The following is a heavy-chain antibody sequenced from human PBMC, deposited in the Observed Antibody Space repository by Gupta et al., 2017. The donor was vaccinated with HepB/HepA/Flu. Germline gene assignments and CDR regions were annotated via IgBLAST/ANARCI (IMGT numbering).Heavy chain of an antibody. Sequence: QVQLVESGGGVVQPGRSLSLSSAASGFTFSSYGMHWVRQAPGKGLEWVAVIWYDGSNKYYADSVKGRFTISRDNTKNTLYLQMNSLRAEDTAVEYWAREFPTGDAFDIWGQGTMVTGSS. J-gene: IGHJ3*02. CDR2: IWYDGSNK. V-gene: IGHV3-33*01. CDR1: GFTFSSYG. CDR3: AREFPTGDAFDI. D-gene: IGHD4-17*01.